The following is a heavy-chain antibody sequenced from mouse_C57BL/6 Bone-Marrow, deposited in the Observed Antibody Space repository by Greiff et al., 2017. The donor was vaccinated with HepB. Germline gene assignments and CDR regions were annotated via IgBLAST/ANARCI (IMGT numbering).Heavy chain of an antibody. D-gene: IGHD2-5*01. Sequence: EVQGVKSGGGLVQPGGSLSLSCAASGFTFTDYYMSWVRQPPGKALEWLGFIRNKANGYTTEYSASVKGRFTISRDNSQSILYLQMNALRAEDSATYYCARYKDYSNYVDFDYWGQGTTLTVSS. CDR2: IRNKANGYTT. CDR3: ARYKDYSNYVDFDY. J-gene: IGHJ2*01. CDR1: GFTFTDYY. V-gene: IGHV7-3*01.